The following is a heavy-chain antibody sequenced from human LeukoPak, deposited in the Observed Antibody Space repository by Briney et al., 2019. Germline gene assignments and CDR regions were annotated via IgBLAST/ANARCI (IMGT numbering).Heavy chain of an antibody. Sequence: SETLSLTCTVSGXSISSSSSYWGWIRQPPGKGLEWIGSIYYSKNTYYNPSLKSRVTISADTSKNQFSLTLGSVSATDTAVYYCVSPRGFSYGYFDYWGQGTLVTVSS. CDR1: GXSISSSSSY. D-gene: IGHD5-18*01. CDR3: VSPRGFSYGYFDY. J-gene: IGHJ4*03. CDR2: IYYSKNT. V-gene: IGHV4-39*01.